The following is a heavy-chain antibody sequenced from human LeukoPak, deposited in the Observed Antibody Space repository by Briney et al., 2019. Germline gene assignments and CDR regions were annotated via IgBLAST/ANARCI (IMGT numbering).Heavy chain of an antibody. V-gene: IGHV3-21*01. CDR1: GFTFSSYS. J-gene: IGHJ4*02. CDR3: ARGTSGWYTLGFDH. CDR2: ISSSSSYI. Sequence: GGSLRLSCAASGFTFSSYSMNWVRQAPGKGLEWGSSISSSSSYIYYADSVKGRFTISRDNAKNSLYLQMNSLRAEDTAVYYCARGTSGWYTLGFDHWGQGTLVTVSS. D-gene: IGHD6-19*01.